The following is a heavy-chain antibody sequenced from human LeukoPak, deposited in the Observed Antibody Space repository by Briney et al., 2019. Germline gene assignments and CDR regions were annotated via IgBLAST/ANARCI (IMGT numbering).Heavy chain of an antibody. J-gene: IGHJ3*02. D-gene: IGHD2-8*01. Sequence: GGSLRLSCAASGFIFSDFAMNWVRQAPGKGLEWVSPVGGDDKAYYTDSVKGRFTVSRDNSKNTLSLQMNSLRPEDTAIYYCAKDSWSRNGIYDPFDIWGQGKMVTVSS. V-gene: IGHV3-23*01. CDR2: VGGDDKA. CDR3: AKDSWSRNGIYDPFDI. CDR1: GFIFSDFA.